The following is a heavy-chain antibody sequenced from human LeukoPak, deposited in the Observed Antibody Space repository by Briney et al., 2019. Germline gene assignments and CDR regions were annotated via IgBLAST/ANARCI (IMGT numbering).Heavy chain of an antibody. V-gene: IGHV4-59*11. CDR3: AREVAVAGTGWFDP. J-gene: IGHJ5*02. Sequence: KSSETLSLTCTVSGGSISSHYWSWIRQPPGKGLEWIGYIYYSGSANYNPSLKSRVTISVDTSKIQFSLKLSSVTAADTAVYYCAREVAVAGTGWFDPWGQGTLVTVSS. D-gene: IGHD6-19*01. CDR1: GGSISSHY. CDR2: IYYSGSA.